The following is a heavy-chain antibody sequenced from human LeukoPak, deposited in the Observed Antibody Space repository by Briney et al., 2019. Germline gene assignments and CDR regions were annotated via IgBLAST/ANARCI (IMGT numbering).Heavy chain of an antibody. CDR2: ISYDGSNK. CDR1: GFTFSSYA. Sequence: GGYLRLSCAASGFTFSSYAMQWVRQAPGKGLEWVAVISYDGSNKYYADSVKGRFTISRDNSKNTLYLQMNSLRAEDTAVYYCARDFIWLPPDYWGQGTLVTVSS. CDR3: ARDFIWLPPDY. D-gene: IGHD3-10*01. V-gene: IGHV3-30*04. J-gene: IGHJ4*02.